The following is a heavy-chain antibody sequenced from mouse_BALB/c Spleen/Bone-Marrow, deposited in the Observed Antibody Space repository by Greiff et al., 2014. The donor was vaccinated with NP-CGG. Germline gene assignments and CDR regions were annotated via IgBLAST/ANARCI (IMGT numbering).Heavy chain of an antibody. CDR1: GYSFSNYW. D-gene: IGHD1-1*01. CDR2: IYPGDGDT. J-gene: IGHJ4*01. V-gene: IGHV1-80*01. CDR3: ASRGDYSYAMDY. Sequence: QVQLQQSGAELVRPGSSVKISCKSSGYSFSNYWMNWMKQRPGRGLEWIGQIYPGDGDTNYNGKFKGKATLTADKSSSTAYMQLSSLTSEDSAVYFCASRGDYSYAMDYWGQGTSVTVSS.